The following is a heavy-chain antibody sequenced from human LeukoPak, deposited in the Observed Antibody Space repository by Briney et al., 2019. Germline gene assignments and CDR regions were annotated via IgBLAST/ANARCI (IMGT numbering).Heavy chain of an antibody. J-gene: IGHJ6*02. Sequence: GASVKVSCKASGYTFTSYGISWVRQAPGQGLEWMGWISAHNGNINYAQKLQGRVTMTKDTSTNTAYMELRSLTSDDTAVYYCAREKGVTTVGGYYYYGMDVWGQGTTVTVSS. CDR1: GYTFTSYG. D-gene: IGHD3-10*01. CDR3: AREKGVTTVGGYYYYGMDV. V-gene: IGHV1-18*01. CDR2: ISAHNGNI.